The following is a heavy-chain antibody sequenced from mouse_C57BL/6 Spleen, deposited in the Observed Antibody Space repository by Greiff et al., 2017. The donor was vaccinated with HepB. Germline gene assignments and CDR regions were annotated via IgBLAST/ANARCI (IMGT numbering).Heavy chain of an antibody. J-gene: IGHJ4*01. CDR3: AREYYYYAMDY. CDR1: GFTFSSYA. Sequence: EVQLVESGGGLVKPGGSLKLSCAASGFTFSSYAMSWVRQTPEKRLEWVATISDGGSYTYYPDNVKGRFTISRDNAKNNLYLQMSHLKSEDTAMYYCAREYYYYAMDYWGQGTSVTVSS. V-gene: IGHV5-4*01. CDR2: ISDGGSYT.